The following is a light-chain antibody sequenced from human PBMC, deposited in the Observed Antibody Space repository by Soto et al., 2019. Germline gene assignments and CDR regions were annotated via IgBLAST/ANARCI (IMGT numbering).Light chain of an antibody. CDR2: EVS. J-gene: IGLJ1*01. CDR3: SSCTSSGGV. Sequence: QSVLTQPASVSGSPGQSIAISCTGTSSDVGAYNCVSWYQQHPGKAPRLIIYEVSNRPSGVSNRFSASKSGNTASLSISGLRTEDEADYYCSSCTSSGGVFGTGTKVTVL. V-gene: IGLV2-14*01. CDR1: SSDVGAYNC.